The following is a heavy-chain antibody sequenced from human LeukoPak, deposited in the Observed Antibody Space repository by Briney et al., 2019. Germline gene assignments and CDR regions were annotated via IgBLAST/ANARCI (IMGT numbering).Heavy chain of an antibody. J-gene: IGHJ4*02. Sequence: GGSLRLSCAASGFTFSSYSMNWVRQAPGKGLEWVSYISSSSTIYYADSVKGRFTISRDNAKNSLYLQMNSLRAEDTAVYYCARAHYDFWSGYLDYWGQGTLVTVSS. V-gene: IGHV3-48*01. D-gene: IGHD3-3*01. CDR1: GFTFSSYS. CDR2: ISSSSTI. CDR3: ARAHYDFWSGYLDY.